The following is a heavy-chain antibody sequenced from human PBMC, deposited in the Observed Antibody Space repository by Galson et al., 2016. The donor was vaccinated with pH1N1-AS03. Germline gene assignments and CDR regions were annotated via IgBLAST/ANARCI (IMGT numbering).Heavy chain of an antibody. CDR1: GFTFTNYW. D-gene: IGHD2/OR15-2a*01. CDR3: ARHGEPSTLSAWFDP. CDR2: IYARDSDV. Sequence: QSGAEVKKPGESLRISCRASGFTFTNYWIGWVRQLPGKGLEWMGIIYARDSDVRYNPSFQGQFTFSVDESIDTAYMQWSSLRASDTAMYFCARHGEPSTLSAWFDPWGQGTLVTVSS. J-gene: IGHJ5*02. V-gene: IGHV5-51*01.